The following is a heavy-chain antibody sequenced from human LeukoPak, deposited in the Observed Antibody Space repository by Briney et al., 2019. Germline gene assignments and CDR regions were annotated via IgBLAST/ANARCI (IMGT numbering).Heavy chain of an antibody. V-gene: IGHV1-69*05. CDR1: GYTFTGYY. D-gene: IGHD3-22*01. CDR2: IIPIFGTA. CDR3: ARTTMVVTPWYFDS. Sequence: ASVKVSCKASGYTFTGYYMHWVRQAPGQGLEWMGRIIPIFGTANYAQKFQGRVTITTDESTSTAYMELSSLRSEDTAVYYCARTTMVVTPWYFDSWGQGTLVTVSS. J-gene: IGHJ4*02.